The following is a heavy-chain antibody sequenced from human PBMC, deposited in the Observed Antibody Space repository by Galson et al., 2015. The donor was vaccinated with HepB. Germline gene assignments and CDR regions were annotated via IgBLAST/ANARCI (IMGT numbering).Heavy chain of an antibody. CDR3: AREADFRHHYYFDH. D-gene: IGHD1-14*01. CDR2: IWFDGSIK. J-gene: IGHJ4*02. V-gene: IGHV3-30*04. CDR1: GFRFSSYA. Sequence: SLRLSCAASGFRFSSYAMHWVRQAPGKGLEWVAVIWFDGSIKYYGDSVKGRFTISRDNSKNTLYLQMDNLRAGDTAVYHCAREADFRHHYYFDHWGQGTLVTVSS.